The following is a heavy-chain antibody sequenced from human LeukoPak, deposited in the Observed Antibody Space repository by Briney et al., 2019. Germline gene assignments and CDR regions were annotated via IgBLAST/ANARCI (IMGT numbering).Heavy chain of an antibody. J-gene: IGHJ4*02. CDR1: GFTFSSYG. CDR3: AKDLSTRVYSSGCPLED. Sequence: GGSLRLSCAASGFTFSSYGMHWVRQAPGKGLEWVAFIRYDGSNKYYADSVKGRFTISRDNSKNTLYLQMNSLRAEDTAVYYCAKDLSTRVYSSGCPLEDWGQGTLVTVSS. V-gene: IGHV3-30*02. D-gene: IGHD6-19*01. CDR2: IRYDGSNK.